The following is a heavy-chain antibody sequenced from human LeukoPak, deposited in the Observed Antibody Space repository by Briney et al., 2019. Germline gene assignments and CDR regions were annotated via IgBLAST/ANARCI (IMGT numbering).Heavy chain of an antibody. Sequence: GGSLRLSCAASGLTFSNNAMSWVGQAPGKGLEWVSATSTSGGSAYYADSVKGRFTISRDNSKNTLYLQMDSLRADDTAVYYCARYSGSYYYPPAWDLWGQGTLVTVSS. CDR1: GLTFSNNA. V-gene: IGHV3-23*01. CDR3: ARYSGSYYYPPAWDL. CDR2: TSTSGGSA. D-gene: IGHD1-26*01. J-gene: IGHJ4*02.